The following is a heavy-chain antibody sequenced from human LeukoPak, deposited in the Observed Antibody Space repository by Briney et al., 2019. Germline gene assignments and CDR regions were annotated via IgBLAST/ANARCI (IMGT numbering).Heavy chain of an antibody. Sequence: EASVKVSCKASGYTFTGYYMHWVRQAPGQGLEWMGWINPNSGGTNYAQKFQGRVTMTRDTYISTVYMEMSRLRSDDTAVYYCATTLAAAGQNWFDPWGQGTLVTVSS. CDR2: INPNSGGT. V-gene: IGHV1-2*02. D-gene: IGHD6-13*01. J-gene: IGHJ5*02. CDR3: ATTLAAAGQNWFDP. CDR1: GYTFTGYY.